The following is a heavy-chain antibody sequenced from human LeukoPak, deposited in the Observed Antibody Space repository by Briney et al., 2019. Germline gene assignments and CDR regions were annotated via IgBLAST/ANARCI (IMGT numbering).Heavy chain of an antibody. Sequence: SETLSHTCTVSGGSISSYYWSWIRQPPGKGLEWIGYIYYSGSTNYNPSLKSRVTISVDTSKNQFSLKLSSVTAADTAVYYCAGVAAYYYFYMDVWGKGTTVTVSS. J-gene: IGHJ6*03. V-gene: IGHV4-59*01. CDR3: AGVAAYYYFYMDV. CDR2: IYYSGST. D-gene: IGHD6-13*01. CDR1: GGSISSYY.